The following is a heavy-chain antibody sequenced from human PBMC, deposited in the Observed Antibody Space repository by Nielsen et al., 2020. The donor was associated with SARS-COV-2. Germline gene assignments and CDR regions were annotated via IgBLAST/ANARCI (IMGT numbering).Heavy chain of an antibody. D-gene: IGHD3-22*01. CDR1: GFTFSSYY. J-gene: IGHJ4*02. V-gene: IGHV3-74*01. Sequence: GESLKISCAGSGFTFSSYYMNWVRQAPGKGLMWVSRTNTDGSRSAYADSVKGRFTISRDNARDTLYLQMNSLSAEDTAVYYCVRVRDDGYYYDTGPFDYWGQGALVTVSS. CDR2: TNTDGSRS. CDR3: VRVRDDGYYYDTGPFDY.